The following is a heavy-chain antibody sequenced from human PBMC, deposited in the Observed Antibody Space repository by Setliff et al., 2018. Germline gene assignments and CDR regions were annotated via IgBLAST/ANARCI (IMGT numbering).Heavy chain of an antibody. CDR2: IYYSGST. CDR1: GGSISSGSYY. CDR3: AGSRDYNFWSGYYSPLDY. Sequence: SETLSLTCTVSGGSISSGSYYWSWIRQPAGKGLEWIGYIYYSGSTNYNPSLKSRVTISVDPSKNQFSLKLSSVTAADTAVYYCAGSRDYNFWSGYYSPLDYWGQGTLVTVSS. D-gene: IGHD3-3*01. J-gene: IGHJ4*02. V-gene: IGHV4-61*10.